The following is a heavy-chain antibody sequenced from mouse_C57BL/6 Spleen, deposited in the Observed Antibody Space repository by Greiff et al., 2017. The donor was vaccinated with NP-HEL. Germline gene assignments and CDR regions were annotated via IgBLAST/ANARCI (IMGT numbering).Heavy chain of an antibody. Sequence: QVQLQQPGAELVKPGASVKLSCKASGYTFTSYWMQWVKQRPGQGLEWIGEIDPSDSYTNYNQKFKGKATLTVDTSSSTAYMQLSSLTSEDSAVYYCARPGYFDDWGQGTTLTVSS. CDR2: IDPSDSYT. J-gene: IGHJ2*01. V-gene: IGHV1-50*01. D-gene: IGHD4-1*01. CDR3: ARPGYFDD. CDR1: GYTFTSYW.